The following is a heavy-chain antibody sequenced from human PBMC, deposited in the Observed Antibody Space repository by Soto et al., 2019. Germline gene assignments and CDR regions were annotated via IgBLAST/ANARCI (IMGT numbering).Heavy chain of an antibody. J-gene: IGHJ6*02. V-gene: IGHV1-3*01. D-gene: IGHD3-9*01. Sequence: ASVKVSCKASGYRFTSYAMHWVRQAPGKRLEWMGWIKAGNGNTKYSQKFQGRVTITRHTSASTAYMELSSLRSEHTAVYYCARDTIPADYYDILTGFGSPDVWGQGTTVTVSS. CDR3: ARDTIPADYYDILTGFGSPDV. CDR1: GYRFTSYA. CDR2: IKAGNGNT.